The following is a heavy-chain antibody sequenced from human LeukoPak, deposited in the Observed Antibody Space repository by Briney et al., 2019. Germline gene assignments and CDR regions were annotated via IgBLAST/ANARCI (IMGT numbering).Heavy chain of an antibody. CDR1: GFSFRSYG. Sequence: GGSLRLFCAASGFSFRSYGMHWVRQAPGKGLEWVSGMSGSGGAPYYADSVKGRFTISRDNSKNTLYLQMNSLRVEDTAVYYCAKGQEGVVAATEWFDPWGQGTLVTVSS. CDR3: AKGQEGVVAATEWFDP. CDR2: MSGSGGAP. V-gene: IGHV3-23*01. D-gene: IGHD2-15*01. J-gene: IGHJ5*02.